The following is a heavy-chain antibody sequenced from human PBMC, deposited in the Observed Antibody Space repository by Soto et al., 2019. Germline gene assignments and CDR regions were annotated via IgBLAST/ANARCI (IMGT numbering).Heavy chain of an antibody. CDR3: IRDFGAVGSTNAFDI. D-gene: IGHD1-26*01. Sequence: PGGSLRLSCTASGFTFSSYWMHWVRQAPGKGLVWVSYINSDGGGTNYAGFVEGRFTISRDNAKNTVYLQMNSLRPDDTAVYYCIRDFGAVGSTNAFDIWGQGTMVTVSS. J-gene: IGHJ3*02. CDR2: INSDGGGT. V-gene: IGHV3-74*01. CDR1: GFTFSSYW.